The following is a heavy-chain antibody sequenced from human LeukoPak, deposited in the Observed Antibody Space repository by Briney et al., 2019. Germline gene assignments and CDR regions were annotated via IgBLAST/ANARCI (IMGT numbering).Heavy chain of an antibody. Sequence: GGSLRLSCAASGFTFSSYWMSWVRQAPGKGLEWVANIKQDGSEKYYVDSVKGRFTISRDNAKNSLYLQMNSLRAEDTAVYYCARDRGIAAAGPLDYWGQGTLVTVSS. J-gene: IGHJ4*02. V-gene: IGHV3-7*01. CDR2: IKQDGSEK. CDR1: GFTFSSYW. CDR3: ARDRGIAAAGPLDY. D-gene: IGHD6-13*01.